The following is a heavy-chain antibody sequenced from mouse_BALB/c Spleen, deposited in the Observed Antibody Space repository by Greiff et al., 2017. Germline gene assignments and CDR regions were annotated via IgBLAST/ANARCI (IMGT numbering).Heavy chain of an antibody. CDR2: INPGSGGT. CDR3: ARNYRYDVRAMDY. D-gene: IGHD2-14*01. Sequence: VKLQQSGAELVRPGTSVKVSCKASGYAFTNYLIEWVKQRPGQGLEWIGVINPGSGGTNYNEKFKGKATLTADKSSSTAYMQLSSLTSDDSAVYFCARNYRYDVRAMDYWGQGTSVTVYS. V-gene: IGHV1-54*01. J-gene: IGHJ4*01. CDR1: GYAFTNYL.